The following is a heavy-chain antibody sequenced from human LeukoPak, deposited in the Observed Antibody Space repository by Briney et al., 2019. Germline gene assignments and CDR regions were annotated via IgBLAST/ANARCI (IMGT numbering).Heavy chain of an antibody. D-gene: IGHD6-19*01. CDR3: ARHGSDWSFDY. Sequence: SETLSLTCTVSGGSISSSSYYWSWIRQPPGQGLEWFGFITYSGSANYNPALKSRLSISLDTSKNQFSLNLYSLTAADTAVYYCARHGSDWSFDYWGQGTLITVSS. CDR2: ITYSGSA. V-gene: IGHV4-61*05. J-gene: IGHJ4*02. CDR1: GGSISSSSYY.